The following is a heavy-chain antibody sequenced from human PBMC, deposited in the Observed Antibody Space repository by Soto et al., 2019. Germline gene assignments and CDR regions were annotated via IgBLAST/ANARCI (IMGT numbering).Heavy chain of an antibody. CDR3: AKDFPSIPEPPYATHF. Sequence: GGSLRLSCAASGFTFSHYAVHWVRQAPGKGLEWVATISYDGDDKYYADSVKGRFTIARDNSYSTLYLQMNGLRAEDTSVYYCAKDFPSIPEPPYATHFWCPGLTVT. D-gene: IGHD2-21*01. CDR2: ISYDGDDK. V-gene: IGHV3-30*18. CDR1: GFTFSHYA. J-gene: IGHJ6*02.